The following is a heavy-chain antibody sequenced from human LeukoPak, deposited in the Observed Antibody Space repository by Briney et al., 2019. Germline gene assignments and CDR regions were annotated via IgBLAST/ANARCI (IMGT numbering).Heavy chain of an antibody. CDR3: ASRTAGGSGWYDYYYYGMDV. V-gene: IGHV1-69*13. D-gene: IGHD6-19*01. J-gene: IGHJ6*02. CDR2: IIPIFGTA. CDR1: GGTFSSYA. Sequence: SVKVSCKASGGTFSSYAISWVRQAPGQGLEWMGGIIPIFGTANYAQKFQGRVTITADESTSTAYMELSSLRSEDTAVYYCASRTAGGSGWYDYYYYGMDVWGQGTTVTVSS.